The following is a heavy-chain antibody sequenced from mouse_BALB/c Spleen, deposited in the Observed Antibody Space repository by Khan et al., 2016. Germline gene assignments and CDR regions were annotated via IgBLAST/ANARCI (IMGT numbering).Heavy chain of an antibody. Sequence: EVQLLESGGGLVQPGGSLNLSCAASGFDFSRYWLSWARQAPGKGQEWIGEINPGSSTINYTPSLKDKFIISRDNAKNTLYLQMSKVRSEDTALYYCARSSHYALDYWGQGTSVTVSS. CDR1: GFDFSRYW. D-gene: IGHD1-1*01. CDR3: ARSSHYALDY. V-gene: IGHV4-2*02. J-gene: IGHJ4*01. CDR2: INPGSSTI.